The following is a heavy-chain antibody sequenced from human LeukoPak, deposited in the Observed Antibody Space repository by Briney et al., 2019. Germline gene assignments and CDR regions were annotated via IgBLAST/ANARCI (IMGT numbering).Heavy chain of an antibody. V-gene: IGHV3-30*02. CDR2: IRYDGSNK. J-gene: IGHJ6*03. CDR3: AKEGSYYYYYMDV. Sequence: GGSLRLSCAASGFTFSSYGMHWVRQAPGKGLEWVAFIRYDGSNKYCADSVKGRFTISRDNSKNTLYLQMNSLRAEDTAVYYCAKEGSYYYYYMDVWGKGTTVTISS. CDR1: GFTFSSYG.